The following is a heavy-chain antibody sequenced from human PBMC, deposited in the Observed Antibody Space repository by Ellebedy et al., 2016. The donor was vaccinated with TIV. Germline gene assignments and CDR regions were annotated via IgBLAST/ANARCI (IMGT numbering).Heavy chain of an antibody. CDR1: GDSVSSKSAI. Sequence: SQTLSLTCAISGDSVSSKSAIWHWIRQSPSRGLEWLGRTYYRSKWYADYAVSVRSRTTVKANTSKNQFSLRLNSVTPEDTAVYYCTRAGAGGAAGLFGSWGQGTLVTVSS. CDR3: TRAGAGGAAGLFGS. V-gene: IGHV6-1*01. D-gene: IGHD6-13*01. J-gene: IGHJ4*02. CDR2: TYYRSKWYA.